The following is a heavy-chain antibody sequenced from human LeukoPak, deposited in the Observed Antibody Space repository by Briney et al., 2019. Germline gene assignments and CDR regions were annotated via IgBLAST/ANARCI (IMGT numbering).Heavy chain of an antibody. V-gene: IGHV3-21*04. J-gene: IGHJ4*02. CDR1: GFTFDDYG. CDR2: ISSSSSYI. D-gene: IGHD2-8*01. Sequence: GGSLRLSCAASGFTFDDYGMSWVRQAPGKGLEWISSISSSSSYIYYADSVKGRFTISRDNAKNSLYLQMNSLRAEDTAVYYCAKDRLTLDGLDWGQGTLVTVSS. CDR3: AKDRLTLDGLD.